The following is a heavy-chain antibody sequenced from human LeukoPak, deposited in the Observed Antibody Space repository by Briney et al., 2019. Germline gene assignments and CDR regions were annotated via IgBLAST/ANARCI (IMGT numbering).Heavy chain of an antibody. D-gene: IGHD4-23*01. CDR1: GFTVSSNY. V-gene: IGHV3-53*01. J-gene: IGHJ4*02. CDR2: IYSGGST. CDR3: ARDSGTTVGYFDY. Sequence: GGSLRLSCAASGFTVSSNYMSWVRQAPGKGLEWVSVIYSGGSTYYADSVKGRFTISRDNSKNTLYLQMNSLRAEDTAVYYCARDSGTTVGYFDYWGQGTLVTVSS.